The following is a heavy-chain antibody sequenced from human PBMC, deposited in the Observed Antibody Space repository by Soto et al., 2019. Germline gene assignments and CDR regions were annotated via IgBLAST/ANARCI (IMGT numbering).Heavy chain of an antibody. Sequence: PSETLSLTCTVSGGSISSYYWSWIRQPPGKGLEWIGYIYYSGSTNYNPSLKSRVTISVDTSKNQFSLKLSSVTAADTAVYYCARVAEGTYYYDSSGYFDCWGQGTLVTVS. CDR3: ARVAEGTYYYDSSGYFDC. CDR1: GGSISSYY. CDR2: IYYSGST. V-gene: IGHV4-59*08. J-gene: IGHJ4*02. D-gene: IGHD3-22*01.